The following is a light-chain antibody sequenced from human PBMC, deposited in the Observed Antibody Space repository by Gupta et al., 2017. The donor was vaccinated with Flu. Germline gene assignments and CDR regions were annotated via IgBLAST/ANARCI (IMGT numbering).Light chain of an antibody. V-gene: IGKV1-39*01. CDR2: AAS. J-gene: IGKJ1*01. Sequence: DIQMTQSPSSLSASVGDRVTITCRASQSINSHLNWYQQKPGKAPKLLIYAASTLLTGVPSRFSGSGSGTDFTLTSSRLQPEDFASYYWQQNYSTHKFGQGTKVEIK. CDR1: QSINSH. CDR3: QQNYSTHK.